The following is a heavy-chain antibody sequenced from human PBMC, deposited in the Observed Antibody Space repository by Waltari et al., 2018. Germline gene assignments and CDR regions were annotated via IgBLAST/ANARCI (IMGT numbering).Heavy chain of an antibody. CDR2: INSDGSST. D-gene: IGHD4-17*01. V-gene: IGHV3-74*01. CDR3: VRDLDIAVPNMPSDAFEI. CDR1: DFIFRTYW. J-gene: IGHJ3*02. Sequence: EAQLVESGGGLVQPGGSLRLSCAAPDFIFRTYWMHWVRQVPGRGLMWLSRINSDGSSTSYADSVKGRFTISRDNARNTLYLQMNSLRVDDTAVYYCVRDLDIAVPNMPSDAFEIWGQGTTITVSS.